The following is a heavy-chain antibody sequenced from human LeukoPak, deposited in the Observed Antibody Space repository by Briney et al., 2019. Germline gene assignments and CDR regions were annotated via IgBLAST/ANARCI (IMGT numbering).Heavy chain of an antibody. CDR1: GGSISSSSYY. Sequence: SETLSLTCTVSGGSISSSSYYGGWIRQPPGKGLEWIGTIYYSGSTYYNPSLKSRVTVSVDTSKNQFSLKLSSVTAADTAVYYCARQSPNTYNSNWYNWVDPWGQGTLVTVSS. J-gene: IGHJ5*02. CDR3: ARQSPNTYNSNWYNWVDP. CDR2: IYYSGST. D-gene: IGHD6-13*01. V-gene: IGHV4-39*01.